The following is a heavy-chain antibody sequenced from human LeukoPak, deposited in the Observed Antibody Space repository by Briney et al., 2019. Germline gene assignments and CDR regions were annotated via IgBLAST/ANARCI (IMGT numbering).Heavy chain of an antibody. CDR3: ARTYYYDSSGYGDYFDY. CDR1: GYTFSSYA. CDR2: INTNTGNP. D-gene: IGHD3-22*01. J-gene: IGHJ4*02. Sequence: ASVKVSCKASGYTFSSYAMNWVRQAPGQGLEWRGSINTNTGNPTYAQGFTGRFVFSLDTSINTAYLQVNSLKAEDTAVYYCARTYYYDSSGYGDYFDYWGQGTLVTVSS. V-gene: IGHV7-4-1*02.